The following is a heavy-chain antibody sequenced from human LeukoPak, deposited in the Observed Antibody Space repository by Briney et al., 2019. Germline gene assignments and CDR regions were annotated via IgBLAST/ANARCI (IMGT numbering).Heavy chain of an antibody. CDR3: ARRVHSSGWYNNWFDP. J-gene: IGHJ5*02. Sequence: SETLFLTCTVSGGSISSYYWSWIRQPPGKGLEWIGYIYYSGSTNYNPSLKSRVTISVDTSKNQFSLKLSSVTAADTAVYYCARRVHSSGWYNNWFDPWGQGTLVTVSS. V-gene: IGHV4-59*08. CDR2: IYYSGST. D-gene: IGHD6-19*01. CDR1: GGSISSYY.